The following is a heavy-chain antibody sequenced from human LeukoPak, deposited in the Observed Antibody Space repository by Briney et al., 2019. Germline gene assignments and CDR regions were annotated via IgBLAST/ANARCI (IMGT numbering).Heavy chain of an antibody. CDR2: ISGSGGST. D-gene: IGHD3-10*01. J-gene: IGHJ3*02. Sequence: GGSLRLSCAASGFTFSSYAMSWVRQAPGKGLEWVSAISGSGGSTYYADSVKGRFTISRDNSKNTLYLQMNSLRAEDTAVYYCGKDRAITMVRGVVFDIWGQGTMVTVSS. V-gene: IGHV3-23*01. CDR1: GFTFSSYA. CDR3: GKDRAITMVRGVVFDI.